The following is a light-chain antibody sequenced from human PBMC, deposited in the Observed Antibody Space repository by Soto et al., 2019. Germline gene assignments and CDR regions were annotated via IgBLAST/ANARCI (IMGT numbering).Light chain of an antibody. J-gene: IGKJ1*01. CDR3: QQSYSTPRT. Sequence: DIQMTQSPFSLSAFVGDRVTITCRASQSISSYLNWYQQKPGKVPRLLIYAASSLQSGVPSRFSGSGSGTDFVLTISSLQPEDFATYYCQQSYSTPRTFGQGTKVEIK. V-gene: IGKV1-39*01. CDR2: AAS. CDR1: QSISSY.